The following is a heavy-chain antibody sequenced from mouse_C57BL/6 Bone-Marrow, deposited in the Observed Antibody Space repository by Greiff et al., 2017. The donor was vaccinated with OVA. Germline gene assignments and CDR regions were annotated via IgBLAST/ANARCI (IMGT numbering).Heavy chain of an antibody. D-gene: IGHD2-5*01. V-gene: IGHV1-19*01. Sequence: VQLQQSGPVLVKPGASVKMSCKASGYTFTDYYMNWVKQSHGKSLEWIGVINPYNGGTSYNQKFKGKATLTVDKSSSTAYMELNSLTSEDSAVYYCARIVTTPARWYFDVWGTGTTVTVSS. J-gene: IGHJ1*03. CDR3: ARIVTTPARWYFDV. CDR2: INPYNGGT. CDR1: GYTFTDYY.